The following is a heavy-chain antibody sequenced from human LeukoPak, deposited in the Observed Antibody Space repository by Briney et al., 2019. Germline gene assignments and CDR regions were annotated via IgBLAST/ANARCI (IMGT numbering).Heavy chain of an antibody. D-gene: IGHD6-6*01. CDR1: GFTFNANW. CDR3: AKTSWPRFEY. Sequence: GGSLRLSCAASGFTFNANWMHWVRQAPGKGLVWVSTISHSGDNTYYADSLKGRFTISRDNSKNTLYLQVNSLGAEDTAIYYCAKTSWPRFEYWGQGTLVTVSS. CDR2: ISHSGDNT. J-gene: IGHJ4*02. V-gene: IGHV3-23*01.